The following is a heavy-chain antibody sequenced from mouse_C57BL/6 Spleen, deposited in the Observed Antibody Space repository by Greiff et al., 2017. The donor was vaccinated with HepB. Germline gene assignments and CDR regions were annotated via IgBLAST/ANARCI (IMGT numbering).Heavy chain of an antibody. Sequence: EVKLVESGGGLVKPGGSLKLSCAASGFTFSDYGMHWVRQAPEKGLEWVAYISSGSSTIYYADTVKGRCTIPRDNAKNTVFLQMTSLGSEDTAMYYCATYYSNYDYFDYWGQGTTLTVSS. V-gene: IGHV5-17*01. CDR2: ISSGSSTI. CDR3: ATYYSNYDYFDY. CDR1: GFTFSDYG. J-gene: IGHJ2*01. D-gene: IGHD2-5*01.